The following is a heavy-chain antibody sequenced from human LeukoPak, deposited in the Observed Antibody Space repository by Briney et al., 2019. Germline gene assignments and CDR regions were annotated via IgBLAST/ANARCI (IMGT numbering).Heavy chain of an antibody. V-gene: IGHV4-39*01. Sequence: SETLSLTCTLSGDSISHRDYWCGWIRQPPGKGLEWIGSIYYSGTTYYNPSLKSRVIISVDTSNNQFSLKLNSVTGADTAVYYCARHGAITLIDSWGQGTLVTVSS. D-gene: IGHD3-22*01. CDR3: ARHGAITLIDS. CDR2: IYYSGTT. J-gene: IGHJ5*01. CDR1: GDSISHRDYW.